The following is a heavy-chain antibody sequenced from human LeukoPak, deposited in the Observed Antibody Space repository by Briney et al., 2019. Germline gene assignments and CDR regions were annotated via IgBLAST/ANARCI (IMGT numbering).Heavy chain of an antibody. V-gene: IGHV3-23*01. Sequence: GGSLRLSCVVSGFTFRSYAMYWVRQAPGKGLEWVSEISGSPDNTYYADSVKGRFATSRDDSRNTLYLQMNSLRAEDTAVYYCARLVGVSPLDYWGQGTPVAVSS. CDR1: GFTFRSYA. CDR3: ARLVGVSPLDY. CDR2: ISGSPDNT. J-gene: IGHJ4*02. D-gene: IGHD3-16*01.